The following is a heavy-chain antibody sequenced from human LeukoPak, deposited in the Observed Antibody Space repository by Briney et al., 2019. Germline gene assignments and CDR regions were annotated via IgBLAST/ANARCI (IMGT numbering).Heavy chain of an antibody. CDR2: IHSGGST. D-gene: IGHD3-10*01. CDR1: GFTVSSNY. Sequence: PGGSLTLSCAASGFTVSSNYMSWVRQAPGKELEWVSVIHSGGSTYCADSVKGRFTISRDNSKTTLYLQMNSLRAEDTAVYYCAREVYGSGSYYNGGWFDPWGQGTLVTVSS. J-gene: IGHJ5*02. CDR3: AREVYGSGSYYNGGWFDP. V-gene: IGHV3-53*01.